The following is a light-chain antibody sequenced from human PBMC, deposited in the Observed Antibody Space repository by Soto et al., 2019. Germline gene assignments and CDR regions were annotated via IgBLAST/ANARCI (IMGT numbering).Light chain of an antibody. CDR1: SSDIGAYNF. CDR3: TSWTTSTTMI. V-gene: IGLV2-14*03. CDR2: YVN. Sequence: QSVLTQPASVSGSPGQSITISCTGTSSDIGAYNFVSWYQQHPGKAPKLMLYYVNIRPSGVSNRFSGSKSGNTASLTISGLQADDEADYYCTSWTTSTTMIFGGATKLTVL. J-gene: IGLJ2*01.